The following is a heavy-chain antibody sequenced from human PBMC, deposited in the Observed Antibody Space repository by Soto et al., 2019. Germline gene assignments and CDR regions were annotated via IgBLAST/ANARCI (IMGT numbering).Heavy chain of an antibody. D-gene: IGHD1-26*01. CDR1: GYTLPNFG. J-gene: IGHJ4*01. CDR3: ARENSGSYHRHFDY. Sequence: VASVKVSCKASGYTLPNFGLSWVRQAPGQGLEWMGCISAYNANTNYAQKFQGRVTMTTDTSTSTAFMELRGLRSDDTAVYYCARENSGSYHRHFDYGGQGTLVTVSS. CDR2: ISAYNANT. V-gene: IGHV1-18*01.